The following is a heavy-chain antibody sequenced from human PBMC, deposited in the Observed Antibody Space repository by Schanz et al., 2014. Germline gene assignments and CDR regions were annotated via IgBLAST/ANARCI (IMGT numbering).Heavy chain of an antibody. J-gene: IGHJ4*02. D-gene: IGHD3-16*02. CDR1: GFSFSDYG. V-gene: IGHV3-23*04. Sequence: EVQLVESGGSVVQPGRSLRLSCAGSGFSFSDYGMHWVRQAPGKGLEWVSGISGSGVITYYEDSVKGRFTISRDNSKNTLYLQMNSLRAEDTAIYYCAKYRYSVFDFDYWGQGTLVTVSS. CDR3: AKYRYSVFDFDY. CDR2: ISGSGVIT.